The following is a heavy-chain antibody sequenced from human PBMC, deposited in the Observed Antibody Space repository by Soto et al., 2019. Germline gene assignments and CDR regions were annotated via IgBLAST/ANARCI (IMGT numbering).Heavy chain of an antibody. CDR1: GGLFSSYP. D-gene: IGHD3-22*01. Sequence: QEQLVQSGAEVKKPGSSVKVSCKASGGLFSSYPISWVRQVPGQGLEWMGGIIPVFQTAYYTQRFQGRVTITVDESTNTSYMELSRLRSEDTAIYYCARGGSGYTWFNEFWGQGTLVTVSS. J-gene: IGHJ4*02. CDR3: ARGGSGYTWFNEF. V-gene: IGHV1-69*01. CDR2: IIPVFQTA.